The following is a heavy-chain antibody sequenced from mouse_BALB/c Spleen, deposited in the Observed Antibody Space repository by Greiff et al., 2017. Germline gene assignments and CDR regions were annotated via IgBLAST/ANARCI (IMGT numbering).Heavy chain of an antibody. Sequence: EVQLQQSGPGLVKPSQSLSLTCTVTGYSITSDYAWNWIRQFPGNKLEWMGYISYSGGTSYNPSLKSRISITRDTSKNQFFLQLNSVTTEDTATYYCASMNYYAMDYWGQGTSVTVSS. CDR1: GYSITSDYA. V-gene: IGHV3-2*02. J-gene: IGHJ4*01. D-gene: IGHD2-3*01. CDR2: ISYSGGT. CDR3: ASMNYYAMDY.